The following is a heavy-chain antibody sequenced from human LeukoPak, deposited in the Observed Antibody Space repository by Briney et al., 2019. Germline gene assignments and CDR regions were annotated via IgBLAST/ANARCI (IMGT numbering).Heavy chain of an antibody. CDR2: ISWNSGSI. V-gene: IGHV3-9*03. CDR1: GFTFDDYA. J-gene: IGHJ4*02. CDR3: AKGRITMIVGGFDY. D-gene: IGHD3-22*01. Sequence: GRSLRLSCAASGFTFDDYAMHWVRQAPGKGLEWVSGISWNSGSIGYADSVKGRFTISRGNAKNSLYLQMNSLRAEDMALYYCAKGRITMIVGGFDYWGQGTLVTVSS.